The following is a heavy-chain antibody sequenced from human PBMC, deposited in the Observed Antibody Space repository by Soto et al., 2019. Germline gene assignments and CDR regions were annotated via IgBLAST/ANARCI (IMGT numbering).Heavy chain of an antibody. CDR2: IWYDGSNK. J-gene: IGHJ4*02. D-gene: IGHD1-7*01. CDR1: GFTFSSYG. Sequence: PGGSLRLSCAASGFTFSSYGMHWVRQAPGKGLEWVAVIWYDGSNKYYADPVKGRFTISRDNSKNTLYLQMNSLRAEDTAVYYCARDEDWNYVAQFDYWGQGTLVTVSS. V-gene: IGHV3-33*01. CDR3: ARDEDWNYVAQFDY.